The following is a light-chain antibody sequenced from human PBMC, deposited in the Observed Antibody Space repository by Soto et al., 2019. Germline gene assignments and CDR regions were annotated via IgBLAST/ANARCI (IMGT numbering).Light chain of an antibody. V-gene: IGKV3-15*01. CDR1: QSVSSN. CDR3: QQRNIWPPVT. J-gene: IGKJ5*01. CDR2: DAS. Sequence: EIVMTQSPATLSVSPGERATLSCRASQSVSSNLAWYQQKPGQAPRLLIYDASTRATGIPARFSGSGSGTELTLTISSLQSEDFAVYYCQQRNIWPPVTFGQGTRLEIK.